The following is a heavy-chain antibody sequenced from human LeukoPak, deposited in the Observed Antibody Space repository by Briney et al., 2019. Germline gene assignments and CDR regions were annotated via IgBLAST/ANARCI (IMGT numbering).Heavy chain of an antibody. D-gene: IGHD6-6*01. J-gene: IGHJ4*02. V-gene: IGHV3-43D*03. CDR3: AKDETSIAARGSFVDY. Sequence: GGSQRLSRASSVFTFDEYAMHGATEAPGRGLEGVSLIRWDGGSTYYAGSVKGRFTISRDDSKNSLYLQMNSLRTEDTALYYCAKDETSIAARGSFVDYWGQGTLVTVSS. CDR1: VFTFDEYA. CDR2: IRWDGGST.